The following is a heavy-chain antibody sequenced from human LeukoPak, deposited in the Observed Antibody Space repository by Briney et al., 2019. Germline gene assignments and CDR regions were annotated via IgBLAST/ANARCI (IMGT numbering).Heavy chain of an antibody. Sequence: SETLSLTCTVSGGSISSHYWSWIRQPPGKGLEWIGYISYSGSTNYNSSLKRRVTISIDTSKNQFSLNLYSVTAADTAVYYCARRDTPTGIDFWGRGTLVTVSS. V-gene: IGHV4-59*11. D-gene: IGHD5-18*01. CDR1: GGSISSHY. CDR2: ISYSGST. J-gene: IGHJ4*02. CDR3: ARRDTPTGIDF.